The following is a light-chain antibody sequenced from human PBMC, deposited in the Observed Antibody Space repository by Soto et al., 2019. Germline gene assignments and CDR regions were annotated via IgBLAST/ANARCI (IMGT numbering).Light chain of an antibody. CDR2: WAS. CDR3: QQYYSILT. Sequence: DIVMTQSPDSLVVSLGERATINCKSSQSVLYSSNNKNYLAWYQQKPGQPPKLLIYWASTRESGVPDRFSGSGSGTDFTLTISSLQAEDVAVYYCQQYYSILTFCQGTKLEIK. V-gene: IGKV4-1*01. J-gene: IGKJ2*01. CDR1: QSVLYSSNNKNY.